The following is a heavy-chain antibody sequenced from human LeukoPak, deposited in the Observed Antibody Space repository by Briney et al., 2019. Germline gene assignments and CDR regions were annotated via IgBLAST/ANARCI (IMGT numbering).Heavy chain of an antibody. D-gene: IGHD2-15*01. CDR2: INPAESET. Sequence: GESLTISCTGFGYTFTNFWTGWVRQMPGKGLEWMGVINPAESETRYSPSFQGPVTISADKSMNTAYLQWTTVQASDTAMYYCARQRCVSGRCYHTNVFDIWGQGTMVTISS. J-gene: IGHJ3*02. CDR1: GYTFTNFW. V-gene: IGHV5-51*01. CDR3: ARQRCVSGRCYHTNVFDI.